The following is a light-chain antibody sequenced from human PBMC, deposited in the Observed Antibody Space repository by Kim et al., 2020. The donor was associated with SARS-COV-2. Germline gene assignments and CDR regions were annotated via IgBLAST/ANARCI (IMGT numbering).Light chain of an antibody. J-gene: IGLJ3*02. CDR2: YDS. Sequence: SYELTQPPSVSVAPGQTARITCGGNNIGSKSVHWYQQKPGQAPVLVIYYDSDRPSGIPERFSGSNSGNTATLTISRVEAGDEADYYCQVWDSSSDHWVFG. V-gene: IGLV3-21*04. CDR1: NIGSKS. CDR3: QVWDSSSDHWV.